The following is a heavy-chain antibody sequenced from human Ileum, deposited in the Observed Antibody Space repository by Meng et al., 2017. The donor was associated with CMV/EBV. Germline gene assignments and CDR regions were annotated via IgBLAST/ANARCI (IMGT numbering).Heavy chain of an antibody. CDR3: ERGSGGYCSSTSCYSIDY. Sequence: GESLKISCAASGFIFSSYAMHWVRQAPGKGLEWVAVISYDGSNKHYADSVTGRFTISRDNSKNTLYLQMNSLRAEDTAVYYCERGSGGYCSSTSCYSIDYWGQGTLVTVSS. D-gene: IGHD2-2*01. CDR2: ISYDGSNK. J-gene: IGHJ4*02. CDR1: GFIFSSYA. V-gene: IGHV3-30-3*01.